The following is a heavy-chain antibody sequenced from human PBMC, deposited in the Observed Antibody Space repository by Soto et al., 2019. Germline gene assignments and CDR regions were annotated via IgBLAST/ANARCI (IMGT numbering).Heavy chain of an antibody. V-gene: IGHV3-23*01. D-gene: IGHD4-17*01. Sequence: EVQLLESGGGLVQPGGSLRLSCAASGFTFSSYAMSWVRQAPGKGLEWVSAISGSGSSTYYADSVKGRFTISSDNSKNTLYLQMNSLSAEDTAVYYCAKRTVGWYFDLWGRGTLVTVSS. J-gene: IGHJ2*01. CDR1: GFTFSSYA. CDR3: AKRTVGWYFDL. CDR2: ISGSGSST.